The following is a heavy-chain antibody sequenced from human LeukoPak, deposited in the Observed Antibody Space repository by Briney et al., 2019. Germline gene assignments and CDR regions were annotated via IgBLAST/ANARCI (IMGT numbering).Heavy chain of an antibody. CDR1: GFTFSSYA. D-gene: IGHD3-22*01. Sequence: PGGSLRLSCAASGFTFSSYAMRWVRQAPGKGLEWVSAISGSGGSTYYADSVKGRFTISRDNSKNTPYLQMNSLRAEDTAVYSCAKRAYSYHSSGYPFDYWGQGTLVTVSS. J-gene: IGHJ4*02. CDR2: ISGSGGST. V-gene: IGHV3-23*01. CDR3: AKRAYSYHSSGYPFDY.